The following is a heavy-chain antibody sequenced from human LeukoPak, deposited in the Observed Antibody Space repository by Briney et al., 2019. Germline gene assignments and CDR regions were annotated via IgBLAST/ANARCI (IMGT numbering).Heavy chain of an antibody. J-gene: IGHJ4*02. CDR2: ISADGSNK. Sequence: GRSLRLSCAASGFTFRNYGMHWVRQTPGKRLEWVAVISADGSNKNFADSVKGRFTVSRDNSKDTLYLQMSSLKTDDTAVYYCAKEFVPSGSSSRPIGNWGQGTLVTVSS. CDR3: AKEFVPSGSSSRPIGN. D-gene: IGHD6-13*01. CDR1: GFTFRNYG. V-gene: IGHV3-30*18.